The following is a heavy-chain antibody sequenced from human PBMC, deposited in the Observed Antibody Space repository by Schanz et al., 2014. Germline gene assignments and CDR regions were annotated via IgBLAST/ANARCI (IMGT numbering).Heavy chain of an antibody. D-gene: IGHD1-1*01. Sequence: QAQLVESGGGLVKPGGSLRLSCAASGFIFNDYYMNWIRQAPGKGLEWLSYISRDGTTSYYADSVKGRFTISRDNAKNSLYLEMTSLRGEDPAVYYCARENLNWEAFDIWGQGTVVTVSS. CDR3: ARENLNWEAFDI. J-gene: IGHJ3*02. V-gene: IGHV3-11*01. CDR2: ISRDGTTS. CDR1: GFIFNDYY.